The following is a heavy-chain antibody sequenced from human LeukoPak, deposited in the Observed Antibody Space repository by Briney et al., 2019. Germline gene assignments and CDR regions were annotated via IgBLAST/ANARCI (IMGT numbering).Heavy chain of an antibody. Sequence: GGSLRLSCAASGFTFSSYSMNWVRQAPGKGLEWVSSISSSGSTTHYADSVQGRFTISRDNAKNSLFLQMNSLRAEDTAVYYCARDIMVRGVTGYWGQGTLVTVSS. V-gene: IGHV3-21*06. CDR1: GFTFSSYS. D-gene: IGHD3-10*01. J-gene: IGHJ4*02. CDR2: ISSSGSTT. CDR3: ARDIMVRGVTGY.